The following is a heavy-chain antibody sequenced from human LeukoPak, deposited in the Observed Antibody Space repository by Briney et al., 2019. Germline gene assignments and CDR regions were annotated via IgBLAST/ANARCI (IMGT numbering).Heavy chain of an antibody. Sequence: GGSLRLSCAASGFTFSDYYMSWIRQAPGKGLEWVSYISSSGSTIYYADSVKGRFTISRDNAKNSLYLQMNSLRAEDTAVYYCAGVGGRYCSGGSCYPFDAFDIWGQGTMVTVSS. CDR2: ISSSGSTI. CDR1: GFTFSDYY. V-gene: IGHV3-11*01. D-gene: IGHD2-15*01. J-gene: IGHJ3*02. CDR3: AGVGGRYCSGGSCYPFDAFDI.